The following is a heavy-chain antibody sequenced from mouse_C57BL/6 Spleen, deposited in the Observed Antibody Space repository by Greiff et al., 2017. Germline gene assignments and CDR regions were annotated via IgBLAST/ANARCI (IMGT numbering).Heavy chain of an antibody. D-gene: IGHD1-1*01. CDR2: IYPGDGDT. V-gene: IGHV1-82*01. Sequence: QVQLKESGPELVKPGASVKISCKASGYAFSSSWMNWVKQRPGKGLEWIGRIYPGDGDTNYNGKLKGKATLTADKSSSTADMQLSSLTSEDSAVYFCARKENYGSSYAMDYWGQGTSVTVSS. CDR1: GYAFSSSW. CDR3: ARKENYGSSYAMDY. J-gene: IGHJ4*01.